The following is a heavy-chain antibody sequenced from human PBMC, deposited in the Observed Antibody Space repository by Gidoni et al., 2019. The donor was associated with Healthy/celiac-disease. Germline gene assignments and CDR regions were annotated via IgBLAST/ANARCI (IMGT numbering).Heavy chain of an antibody. Sequence: EVQLVESGGGLVKPGGSLRLSCAASGFTFSSYSMNWVRQAPGKGLEWVSSISSSSSYIYYADSVKGRFTISRDNAKNSLYLQMNSLRAEDTAVYYCARMYYYDSSGYGENFFDYWGQGTLVTVSS. CDR2: ISSSSSYI. J-gene: IGHJ4*02. D-gene: IGHD3-22*01. CDR1: GFTFSSYS. V-gene: IGHV3-21*01. CDR3: ARMYYYDSSGYGENFFDY.